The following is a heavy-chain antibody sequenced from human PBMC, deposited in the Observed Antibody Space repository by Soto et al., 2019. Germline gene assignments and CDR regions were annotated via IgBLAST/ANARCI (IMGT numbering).Heavy chain of an antibody. CDR1: GGSISSGPYS. CDR3: ARLGEYGSSTNRYGYYGMDV. J-gene: IGHJ6*02. D-gene: IGHD2-2*01. Sequence: QLQLQESGPGLMKPSETLSLTCTVSGGSISSGPYSWGWIRQPPGEGLEWIGTIHYSERTYYNPSLASRVTISLDTSKNQFTLQGSSVTVVDTAVYYCARLGEYGSSTNRYGYYGMDVWGQGTTVTSSS. V-gene: IGHV4-39*01. CDR2: IHYSERT.